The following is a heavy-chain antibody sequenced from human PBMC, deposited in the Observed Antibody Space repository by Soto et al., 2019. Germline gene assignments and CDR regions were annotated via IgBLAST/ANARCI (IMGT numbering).Heavy chain of an antibody. CDR3: ARNRYGGYDFDY. D-gene: IGHD5-12*01. CDR1: SGSITSSNW. Sequence: SATLSLTCAVSSGSITSSNWWSWVRQPPGKGLEWIGEVSHTGNTNYIPSLKSRVTISVDKSRNQFSLRLSSVTAADTAVYYCARNRYGGYDFDYWGQGTLVTVSS. J-gene: IGHJ4*02. V-gene: IGHV4-4*02. CDR2: VSHTGNT.